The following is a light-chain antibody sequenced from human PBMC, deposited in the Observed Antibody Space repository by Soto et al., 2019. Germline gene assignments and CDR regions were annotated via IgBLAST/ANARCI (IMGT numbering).Light chain of an antibody. CDR3: GSYTGNIHV. Sequence: QSVLTQPASVSGSPGQTITIYCTGTSGDVGGYKFVSWYQQHPGKAPKLMIYEVSNRPSGVSSRFSGSKSGNTASLTISGLQAEDEADYFCGSYTGNIHVFGNGTKVTVL. CDR2: EVS. J-gene: IGLJ1*01. CDR1: SGDVGGYKF. V-gene: IGLV2-14*01.